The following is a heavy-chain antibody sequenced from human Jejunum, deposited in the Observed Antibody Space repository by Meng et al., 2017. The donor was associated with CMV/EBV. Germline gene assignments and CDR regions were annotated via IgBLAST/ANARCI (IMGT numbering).Heavy chain of an antibody. CDR2: IGTYNGNT. D-gene: IGHD2-21*02. CDR3: ARDLWPHIVVVTAPSEF. CDR1: GYTLTTFG. V-gene: IGHV1-18*01. J-gene: IGHJ4*02. Sequence: QVQVVQSGAEVKKPGASVEVSCKASGYTLTTFGINWVRQAPGQGLEWMGWIGTYNGNTNYAQKLQGRVTMTADTSTSTAYMELRSLTSDDTAVYYCARDLWPHIVVVTAPSEFWGQGTLVTVSS.